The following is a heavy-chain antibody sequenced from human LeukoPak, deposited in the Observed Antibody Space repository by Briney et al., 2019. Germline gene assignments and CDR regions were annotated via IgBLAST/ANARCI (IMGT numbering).Heavy chain of an antibody. J-gene: IGHJ5*02. CDR2: INPSGGST. Sequence: ASVKVSCKASGYTFTSYYMHWVRQAPGQGLEWMGIINPSGGSTSYAQKFQGRVTMTRDMSTSTVYMELSSLRSEDTAVHYYARGITIFGVVIRNNWFDPWGQGNLVTVSS. CDR1: GYTFTSYY. CDR3: ARGITIFGVVIRNNWFDP. V-gene: IGHV1-46*01. D-gene: IGHD3-3*01.